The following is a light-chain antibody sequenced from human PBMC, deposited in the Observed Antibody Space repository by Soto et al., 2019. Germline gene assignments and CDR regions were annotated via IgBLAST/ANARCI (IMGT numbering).Light chain of an antibody. CDR2: EVS. CDR1: SSDIGGSNH. CDR3: TSYASSTTWV. J-gene: IGLJ3*02. Sequence: QSVLTQPASVSGSPGQSITISCTGSSSDIGGSNHVSWYQQHPGKVPKLMIYEVSNRPSGVSNRFSGSKSGNTASLTISGLQAEDEADYYCTSYASSTTWVFGGGTKLTVL. V-gene: IGLV2-14*01.